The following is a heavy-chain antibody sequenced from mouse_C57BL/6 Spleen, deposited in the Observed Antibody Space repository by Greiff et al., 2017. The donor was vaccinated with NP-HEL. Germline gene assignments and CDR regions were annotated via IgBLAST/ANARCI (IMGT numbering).Heavy chain of an antibody. D-gene: IGHD2-5*01. V-gene: IGHV1-82*01. CDR2: IYPGDGDT. CDR3: ARTYYSNHDY. Sequence: LVESGPELVKPGASVKISCKASGYAFSSSWMNWVKQRPGKGLEWIGRIYPGDGDTNYNGKFKGKATLTADKSSSTAYMQLSSLTSEDSAVYFCARTYYSNHDYWGQGTTLTVSS. J-gene: IGHJ2*01. CDR1: GYAFSSSW.